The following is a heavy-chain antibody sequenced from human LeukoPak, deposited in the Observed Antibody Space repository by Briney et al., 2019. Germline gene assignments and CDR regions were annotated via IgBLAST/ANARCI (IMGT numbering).Heavy chain of an antibody. J-gene: IGHJ4*02. CDR1: GFSFSSYE. V-gene: IGHV3-48*03. CDR3: ARDSAGNDY. Sequence: GGSLRLSCAGSGFSFSSYEMNWVRQAPGKGLEWVSYISSSGSTIYYADSVKGRFTISRDNAKNSLYLQMNSLRAEDTAMYYCARDSAGNDYWGQGTLVTVSS. CDR2: ISSSGSTI. D-gene: IGHD6-13*01.